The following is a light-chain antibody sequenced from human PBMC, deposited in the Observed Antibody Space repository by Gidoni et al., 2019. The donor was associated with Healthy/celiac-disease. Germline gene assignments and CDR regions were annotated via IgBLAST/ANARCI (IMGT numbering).Light chain of an antibody. CDR3: QQYNSYSVT. Sequence: DIQMTQSPSTLSASVGDRVTITCRASQSISSWLAWYQQKPGKAPKLLIYKASSLESGVPSRFSGSGSGTEFTLTISSLQPDDFATDYCQQYNSYSVTFXPXTEVDIK. J-gene: IGKJ3*01. CDR2: KAS. V-gene: IGKV1-5*03. CDR1: QSISSW.